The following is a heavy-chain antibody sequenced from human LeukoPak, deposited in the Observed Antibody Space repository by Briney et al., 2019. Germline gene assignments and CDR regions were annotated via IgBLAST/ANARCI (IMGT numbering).Heavy chain of an antibody. CDR2: ISGSGGST. Sequence: GGSLRLSCEASGFTFSRSDMIWVRQAPGKGLEWVSAISGSGGSTYYADSVKGRFTISRDNSKNTLYLQMNSLRAEDTAVYYCAKDRYMAGFDYWGQGTLVTVSS. V-gene: IGHV3-23*01. D-gene: IGHD6-19*01. CDR3: AKDRYMAGFDY. CDR1: GFTFSRSD. J-gene: IGHJ4*02.